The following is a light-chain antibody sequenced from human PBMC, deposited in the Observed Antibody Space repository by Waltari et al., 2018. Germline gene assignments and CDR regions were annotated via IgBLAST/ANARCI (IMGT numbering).Light chain of an antibody. V-gene: IGKV4-1*01. Sequence: DIVMTQSPDSLAVPLGERAPINCKSSQSVLYSSNNKNYLAWYQQKPGQPPKLLIYWASTRQSGVPDRFSGSGSGTDFTLTISSLQAEDVAVYYCQQYYSTPRTFGQGTKVEIK. J-gene: IGKJ1*01. CDR1: QSVLYSSNNKNY. CDR3: QQYYSTPRT. CDR2: WAS.